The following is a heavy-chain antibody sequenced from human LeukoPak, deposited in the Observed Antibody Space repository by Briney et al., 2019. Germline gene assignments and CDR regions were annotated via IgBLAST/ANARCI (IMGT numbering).Heavy chain of an antibody. CDR1: CGSISSSSYY. J-gene: IGHJ4*02. D-gene: IGHD2-15*01. V-gene: IGHV4-39*07. Sequence: SETLSLTCTVSCGSISSSSYYWGWIRQPPGKGLEWIGSIYYSGSTYYNPSLKSRVTISVDTSKNQFSLKLSSVTAADTAVYYCARVPHGIDYWGQGALVTVSS. CDR2: IYYSGST. CDR3: ARVPHGIDY.